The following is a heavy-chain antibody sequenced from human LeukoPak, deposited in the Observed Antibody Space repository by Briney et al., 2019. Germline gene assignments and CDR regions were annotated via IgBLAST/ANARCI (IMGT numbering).Heavy chain of an antibody. CDR2: ISGDGGST. CDR1: GFFFDNYA. J-gene: IGHJ4*02. V-gene: IGHV3-43*02. CDR3: ARESETSGWYDY. Sequence: GGSLRLSCAAPGFFFDNYAIHWVRQAPGKGLEWVSLISGDGGSTFYADSARGRFTISRDNTRKSLSLQMSSLRSEDTALYYCARESETSGWYDYWGQGTLVTVSS. D-gene: IGHD6-19*01.